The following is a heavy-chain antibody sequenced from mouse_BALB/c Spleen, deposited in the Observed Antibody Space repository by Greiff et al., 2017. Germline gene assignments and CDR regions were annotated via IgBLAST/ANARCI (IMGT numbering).Heavy chain of an antibody. CDR3: ARDGNYSYYYAMDY. J-gene: IGHJ4*01. CDR1: GYTFTSYN. D-gene: IGHD2-1*01. Sequence: QVQLQQSGAELVKPGASVKMSCKASGYTFTSYNMHWVKQTPGQGLEWIGAIYPGNGDTSYNQKFKGKATLTADKSSSTAYMQLSSLTSEDSAVYYCARDGNYSYYYAMDYWGQGTSVTVSS. V-gene: IGHV1-12*01. CDR2: IYPGNGDT.